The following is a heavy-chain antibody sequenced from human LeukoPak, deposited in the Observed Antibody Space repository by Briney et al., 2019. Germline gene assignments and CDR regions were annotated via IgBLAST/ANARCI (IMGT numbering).Heavy chain of an antibody. CDR3: ARVLRYCGGDCYDY. CDR2: INPKSGGK. D-gene: IGHD2-21*01. Sequence: ASVKVSFKGSGYTFTGYYMHWVRQPPGQGLEWMGRINPKSGGKNYAQKFQGRVTMTRDTSISTAYMELSRLRSDDTAVYYCARVLRYCGGDCYDYWGQGTLVTVSS. V-gene: IGHV1-2*06. J-gene: IGHJ4*02. CDR1: GYTFTGYY.